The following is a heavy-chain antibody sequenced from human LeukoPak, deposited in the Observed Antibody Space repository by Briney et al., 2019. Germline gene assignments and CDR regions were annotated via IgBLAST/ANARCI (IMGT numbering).Heavy chain of an antibody. D-gene: IGHD3-3*01. CDR2: INPSGGST. Sequence: GASVKVSCKASGYTFTSYYMHWVRQAPGQGLEWMGIINPSGGSTSYAQKFQGRVTMTRDMSTSTVYMELSSLRSEDTAVYYCARDSGYYDFWSGYFLSATPGGGFDPWGQGTLVTVSS. CDR1: GYTFTSYY. CDR3: ARDSGYYDFWSGYFLSATPGGGFDP. V-gene: IGHV1-46*01. J-gene: IGHJ5*02.